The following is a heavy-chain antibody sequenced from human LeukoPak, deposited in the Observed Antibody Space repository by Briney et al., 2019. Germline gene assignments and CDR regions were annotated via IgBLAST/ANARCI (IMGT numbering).Heavy chain of an antibody. D-gene: IGHD2-15*01. CDR2: ISYDGGNE. CDR1: GFIFSSYG. CDR3: AGAITEGYCRSGSCYPGY. V-gene: IGHV3-33*03. J-gene: IGHJ4*02. Sequence: PGGSLRLSCAASGFIFSSYGMHWVRQTPGEGLEWVALISYDGGNEYYAESVKGRFTISRDNSKNTLYLQMNTLRAEDTAIYYCAGAITEGYCRSGSCYPGYWGQGTLVTVSS.